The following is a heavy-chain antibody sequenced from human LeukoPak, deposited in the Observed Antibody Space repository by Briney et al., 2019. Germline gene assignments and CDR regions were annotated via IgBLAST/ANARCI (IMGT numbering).Heavy chain of an antibody. Sequence: HPGGSLRLSCAASGFTVSNNYMSWVRQTPGKGLEWVSLIYSGGSIYYADSVKGRFTISRDNSKNTLYLQMNSLRAEDTAVYYCRWEPKYWGQGTLVTVSS. V-gene: IGHV3-66*01. CDR3: RWEPKY. D-gene: IGHD1-26*01. CDR2: IYSGGSI. J-gene: IGHJ4*02. CDR1: GFTVSNNY.